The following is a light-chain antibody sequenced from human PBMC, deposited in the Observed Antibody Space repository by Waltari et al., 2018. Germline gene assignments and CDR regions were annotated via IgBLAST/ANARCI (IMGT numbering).Light chain of an antibody. V-gene: IGKV4-1*01. J-gene: IGKJ2*01. CDR1: TNIFYNSNNKHH. CDR3: QQYYSIPYT. CDR2: WAS. Sequence: DIVMTQSPDTLAVSLVERFTLNCKSSTNIFYNSNNKHHLTWYQQKPGQSPKLLIYWASTRESGVPDRFSGSGSGTDFTLTISSLQAEDVAVYFCQQYYSIPYTFGQGTKVEIK.